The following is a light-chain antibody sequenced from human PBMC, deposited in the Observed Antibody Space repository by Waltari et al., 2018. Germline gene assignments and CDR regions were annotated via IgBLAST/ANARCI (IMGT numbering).Light chain of an antibody. CDR2: DAP. V-gene: IGKV3-11*01. CDR1: QSVSSK. CDR3: QQRSNLVT. Sequence: EIVLTQSPATLSLSPGARATLSCRASQSVSSKLAWYQQKPGQAPRLLIYDAPNRATGIPVRFSGSGSGTDFTLTISSLEPEDFAVYYCQQRSNLVTFGGGTKVEIK. J-gene: IGKJ4*01.